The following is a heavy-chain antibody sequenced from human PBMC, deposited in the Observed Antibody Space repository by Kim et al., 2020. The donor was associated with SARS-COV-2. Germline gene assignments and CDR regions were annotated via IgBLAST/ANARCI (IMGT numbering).Heavy chain of an antibody. Sequence: GGSLRLSCAASGFTFDDYAMHWVRQVPGKGLEWVSGISWNSGSIRYADSVKGRSTISRDNAKNSLDLQMNSLRAEDTALYYCASSDSSSDYWGQGTLVTV. CDR1: GFTFDDYA. CDR3: ASSDSSSDY. V-gene: IGHV3-9*01. J-gene: IGHJ4*02. CDR2: ISWNSGSI. D-gene: IGHD6-19*01.